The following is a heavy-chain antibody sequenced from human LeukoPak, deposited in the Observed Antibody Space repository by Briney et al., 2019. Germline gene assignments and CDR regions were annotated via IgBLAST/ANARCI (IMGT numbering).Heavy chain of an antibody. J-gene: IGHJ4*02. CDR3: ARAAVLRDWGQAYYFDY. V-gene: IGHV4-39*07. Sequence: SETLSLTCTASGGSISSSSYYWGWIRQPPGKGLEWIGSIYYSGSTYYNPSLKSRVTISVDTSKNQFSLKLSSVTAADTAVYYCARAAVLRDWGQAYYFDYWGQGTLVTVSS. D-gene: IGHD7-27*01. CDR2: IYYSGST. CDR1: GGSISSSSYY.